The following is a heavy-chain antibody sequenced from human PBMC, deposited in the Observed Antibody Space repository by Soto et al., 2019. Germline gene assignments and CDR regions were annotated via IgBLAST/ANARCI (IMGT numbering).Heavy chain of an antibody. D-gene: IGHD3-3*01. V-gene: IGHV3-21*03. CDR1: GFTFSSYS. J-gene: IGHJ6*03. Sequence: GGSLRLSCAASGFTFSSYSMNWVRQAPGKGLERVSSISSSSSYIYYADSVKGRFTISRDNAKNSLYLQMNSLRAEDTAVYYCTTGGYDFWSGYAQYYYYYMDVWGKGTTVTVSS. CDR2: ISSSSSYI. CDR3: TTGGYDFWSGYAQYYYYYMDV.